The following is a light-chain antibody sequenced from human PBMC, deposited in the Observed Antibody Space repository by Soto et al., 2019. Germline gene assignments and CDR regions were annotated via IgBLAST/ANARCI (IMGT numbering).Light chain of an antibody. J-gene: IGKJ1*01. V-gene: IGKV4-1*01. Sequence: DIAMTQSPDSLAVSLGERATIHCKSSQSVLHTPINRNHLAWYQQQAGQPPKLLFYWASTRGSGVPDRFSASGSGTDFTLTINTLQAEDVAVYHCQQYYRSPPTFGQGTKVEIK. CDR3: QQYYRSPPT. CDR1: QSVLHTPINRNH. CDR2: WAS.